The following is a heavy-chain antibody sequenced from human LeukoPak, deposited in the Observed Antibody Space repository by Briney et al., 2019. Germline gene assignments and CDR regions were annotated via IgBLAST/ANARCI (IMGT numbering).Heavy chain of an antibody. D-gene: IGHD6-13*01. CDR2: ISSSSSYI. CDR1: GFTFSSYS. V-gene: IGHV3-21*01. Sequence: GGSLRLSCAASGFTFSSYSMNWVRQAPGKGLEWASSISSSSSYIYYADSVKGRFTISRDNAKNSLYLQMNSLRAEDTAVYYCARGPGIADFDYWGQGTLVTVSS. CDR3: ARGPGIADFDY. J-gene: IGHJ4*02.